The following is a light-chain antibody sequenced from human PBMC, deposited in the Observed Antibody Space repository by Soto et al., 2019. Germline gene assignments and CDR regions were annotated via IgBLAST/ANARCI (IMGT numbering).Light chain of an antibody. Sequence: QSVLTQPHSVSAAPGQTVTISCSGSSSNIGNYYVCWYQHLPGTAPKFLTYENDKRPSGIPDRFSGSKSGTSATLDITGLQTGDEADYYCAAWDGNLRAVVFGGGTKVTVL. V-gene: IGLV1-51*02. J-gene: IGLJ2*01. CDR1: SSNIGNYY. CDR2: END. CDR3: AAWDGNLRAVV.